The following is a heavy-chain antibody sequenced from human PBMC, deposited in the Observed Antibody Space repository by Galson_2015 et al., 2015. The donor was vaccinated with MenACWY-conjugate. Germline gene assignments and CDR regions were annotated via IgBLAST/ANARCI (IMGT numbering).Heavy chain of an antibody. J-gene: IGHJ4*02. Sequence: SLRLSCAASGFIFNNYWMSWVRQVPGKGPEWVANIKQDGSEKYYVDSVRGRFTISRDNAKNSLHLQMNSLRAEDTAVYYRARDLGFYCSRNDCYSPYWGQGTLVTVSS. CDR1: GFIFNNYW. CDR3: ARDLGFYCSRNDCYSPY. D-gene: IGHD2-2*01. CDR2: IKQDGSEK. V-gene: IGHV3-7*03.